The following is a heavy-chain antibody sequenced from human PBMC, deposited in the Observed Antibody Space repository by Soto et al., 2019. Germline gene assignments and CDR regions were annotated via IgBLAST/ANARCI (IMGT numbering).Heavy chain of an antibody. Sequence: PSETLSLTCTVSGGSISSYYWSWIRQPPGKGLEWIGYIYYSGSTSYNTSLESRVTISVDTSKNQFSLKLTSVTAADTAIYYCARRSWQRYFDYWGQGVLVTVSS. CDR3: ARRSWQRYFDY. J-gene: IGHJ4*02. CDR1: GGSISSYY. CDR2: IYYSGST. V-gene: IGHV4-59*01.